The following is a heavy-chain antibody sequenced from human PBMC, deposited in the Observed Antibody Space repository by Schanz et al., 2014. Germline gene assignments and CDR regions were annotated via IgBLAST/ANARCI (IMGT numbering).Heavy chain of an antibody. CDR3: AKDPSHGDYDYYFDY. J-gene: IGHJ4*02. D-gene: IGHD3-22*01. CDR1: GFTFSTYA. CDR2: ISGSGGST. V-gene: IGHV3-23*01. Sequence: EVQLSDSGGGLVQPGGSLRLSCAASGFTFSTYAMSWVRQAPGKGLEWVSAISGSGGSTYYADSVKGRFTISRDNSKNTLYLQMNSLRAQDTAVYYCAKDPSHGDYDYYFDYWGQGTLVTVSS.